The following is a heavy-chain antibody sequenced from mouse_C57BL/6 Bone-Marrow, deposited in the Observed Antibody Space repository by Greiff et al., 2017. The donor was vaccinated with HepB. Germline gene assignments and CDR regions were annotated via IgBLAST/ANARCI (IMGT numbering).Heavy chain of an antibody. J-gene: IGHJ4*01. CDR2: ISNGGGST. Sequence: DVMLVESGGGLVQPGGSLKLSCAASGFTFSDYYMYWVRQTPEKRLEWVAYISNGGGSTYYPDTVKGRFTISRDNAKNTLYLQMSRLKSEDTAMYYCARGQATYAMDYWGQGTSVTVSS. CDR1: GFTFSDYY. CDR3: ARGQATYAMDY. V-gene: IGHV5-12*01. D-gene: IGHD3-2*02.